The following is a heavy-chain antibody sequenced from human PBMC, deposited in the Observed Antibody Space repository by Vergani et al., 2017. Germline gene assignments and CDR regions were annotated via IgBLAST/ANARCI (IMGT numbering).Heavy chain of an antibody. CDR1: GGSFNSGSYY. CDR2: IHTNGVS. J-gene: IGHJ6*03. D-gene: IGHD2-2*01. Sequence: QVQLQESGPGLVKPSQTLSLTCTVAGGSFNSGSYYWSWPRQPAGNRLEWIGRIHTNGVSHYNPSLNSRATISVDTYRNQISLKLTSVTATDTAVYYCAKGGYCSSTSCALYYYYYYMDVWRKGP. V-gene: IGHV4-61*02. CDR3: AKGGYCSSTSCALYYYYYYMDV.